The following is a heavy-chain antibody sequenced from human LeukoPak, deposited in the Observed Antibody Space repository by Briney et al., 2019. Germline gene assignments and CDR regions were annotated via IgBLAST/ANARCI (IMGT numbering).Heavy chain of an antibody. CDR3: ARGVDIVVVPAANWFDP. D-gene: IGHD2-2*03. V-gene: IGHV1-2*02. Sequence: ASVWLSCKASGYTFTGYYMHWVRQAPGQGLEWMGWINPNSGGTNYAQKFQGRVTMTRDTSISTAYMELSRLRSDDTAVYYCARGVDIVVVPAANWFDPWGQATLVTLSS. J-gene: IGHJ5*02. CDR2: INPNSGGT. CDR1: GYTFTGYY.